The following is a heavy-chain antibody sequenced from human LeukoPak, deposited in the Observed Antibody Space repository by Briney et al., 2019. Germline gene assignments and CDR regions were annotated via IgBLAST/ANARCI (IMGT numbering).Heavy chain of an antibody. CDR2: INHSGNT. CDR1: GESFSKYY. CDR3: AREFYYYYYYGMDV. J-gene: IGHJ6*02. Sequence: SETLSLTCAVYGESFSKYYWSWIRQPPGKGLEWIGEINHSGNTNYNPSLKSRVTISVDTSKNQFSLKMSSVTAADTAVYYCAREFYYYYYYGMDVWGQGTTVTVSS. V-gene: IGHV4-34*01.